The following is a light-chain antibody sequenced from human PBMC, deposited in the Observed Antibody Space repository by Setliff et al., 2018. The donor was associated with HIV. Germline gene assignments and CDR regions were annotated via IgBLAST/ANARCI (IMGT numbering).Light chain of an antibody. Sequence: QSALAQPRSVSGSPGQSVTFSCSGSSSDIGAYNYVSWYQQHPGKAPKLIISDVIRRPSGVPDRFSGSKSGNTASLTISGLQAEDEADYYCSSYAGSNNVFGSGTKVTVL. CDR2: DVI. V-gene: IGLV2-11*01. CDR3: SSYAGSNNV. J-gene: IGLJ1*01. CDR1: SSDIGAYNY.